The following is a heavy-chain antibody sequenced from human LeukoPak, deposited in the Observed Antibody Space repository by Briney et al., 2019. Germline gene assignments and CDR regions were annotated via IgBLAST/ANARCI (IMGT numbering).Heavy chain of an antibody. CDR2: INPEKRDT. D-gene: IGHD5-12*01. CDR3: AKKVRGPSHPLDF. Sequence: ASVTVSFKASGYTFTGYAIHWVRQAPGQGGEWMGWINPEKRDTGYAHKFQGRVTMTSDTSISTAYMELSSLRSDDTAVYYCAKKVRGPSHPLDFWGQGTLVTVSS. CDR1: GYTFTGYA. V-gene: IGHV1-2*02. J-gene: IGHJ4*02.